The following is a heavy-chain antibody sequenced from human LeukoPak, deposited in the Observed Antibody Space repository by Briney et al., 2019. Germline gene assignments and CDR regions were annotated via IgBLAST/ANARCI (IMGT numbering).Heavy chain of an antibody. CDR3: AKGGDIVVVPGAVFDY. CDR2: ISGSGGST. Sequence: GGSLRLSCAASGFTFSSYAMSWVRQTPGKGLEWVSAISGSGGSTYYADSVKGRFTISRDNSKNTRYLQMNSLRAEDTAVYYCAKGGDIVVVPGAVFDYWGQGTLVTVSS. J-gene: IGHJ4*02. D-gene: IGHD2-2*01. CDR1: GFTFSSYA. V-gene: IGHV3-23*01.